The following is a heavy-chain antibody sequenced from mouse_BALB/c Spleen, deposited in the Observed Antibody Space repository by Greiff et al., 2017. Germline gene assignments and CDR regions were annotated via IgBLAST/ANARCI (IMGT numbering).Heavy chain of an antibody. CDR3: ARDWIYYAMDY. CDR2: INSNGGST. V-gene: IGHV5-6-3*01. CDR1: GFTFSSYG. Sequence: EVKLQESGGGLVQPGGSLKLSCAASGFTFSSYGMSWVRQTPDKRLELVATINSNGGSTYYPDSVKGRFTISRDNAKNTLYLQMSSLKSEDTAMYYCARDWIYYAMDYWGQGTSVTVSS. J-gene: IGHJ4*01.